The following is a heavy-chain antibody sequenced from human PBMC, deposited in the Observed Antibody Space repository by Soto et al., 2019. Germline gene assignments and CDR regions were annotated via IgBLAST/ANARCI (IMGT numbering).Heavy chain of an antibody. V-gene: IGHV3-23*01. D-gene: IGHD2-2*01. CDR2: ISGNGEST. CDR1: GFTFSSYA. CDR3: TAEPLGYCSGNTCYAYLQK. J-gene: IGHJ1*01. Sequence: GGSLRLSCAASGFTFSSYAMSWVRQAPGKELDWVSAISGNGESTKYADSVKGRFTISRDNSKNTLYLQINSLRAEDTAVYYCTAEPLGYCSGNTCYAYLQKWGPGTTVTVSS.